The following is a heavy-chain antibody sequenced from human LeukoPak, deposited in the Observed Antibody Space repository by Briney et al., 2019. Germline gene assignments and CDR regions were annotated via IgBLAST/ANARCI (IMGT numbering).Heavy chain of an antibody. CDR3: AQSSSGGMDV. V-gene: IGHV3-9*01. Sequence: PGGSLRLSCAASGFTFSSYWMSWVRQAPGKGLEWVSGISWNSGSIGYADSVKGRFTISRDNAKNSLYLQMNSLRAEDTALYYCAQSSSGGMDVWGQGTTVTVSS. CDR1: GFTFSSYW. D-gene: IGHD3-10*01. CDR2: ISWNSGSI. J-gene: IGHJ6*02.